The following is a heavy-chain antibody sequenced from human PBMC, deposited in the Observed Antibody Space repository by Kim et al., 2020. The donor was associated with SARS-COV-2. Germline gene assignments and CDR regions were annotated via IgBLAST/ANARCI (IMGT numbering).Heavy chain of an antibody. CDR2: ISSSGSTI. Sequence: GGSLRLSCAASGFTFSDYYMSWIRQAPGKGLEWVSYISSSGSTIYYADSVKGRFTISRDNAKNSLYLQMNSLRAEDTAVYYCARVDDLSLITMIVVVGNFDYWGQGTLVTVSS. CDR3: ARVDDLSLITMIVVVGNFDY. CDR1: GFTFSDYY. D-gene: IGHD3-22*01. V-gene: IGHV3-11*01. J-gene: IGHJ4*02.